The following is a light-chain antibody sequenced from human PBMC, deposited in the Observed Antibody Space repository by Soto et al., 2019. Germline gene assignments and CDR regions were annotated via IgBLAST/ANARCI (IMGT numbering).Light chain of an antibody. CDR1: QNIVGY. J-gene: IGKJ3*01. Sequence: DIQMTQSPSSLSASVGDRVTITCLASQNIVGYLNWYQQKPGKAPKLLVYAASSWRSGVPSRFSGSGSGTDFNFTISSLQPEDFATYYCQQSYTTPFTFGPGTRVDVK. CDR2: AAS. CDR3: QQSYTTPFT. V-gene: IGKV1-39*01.